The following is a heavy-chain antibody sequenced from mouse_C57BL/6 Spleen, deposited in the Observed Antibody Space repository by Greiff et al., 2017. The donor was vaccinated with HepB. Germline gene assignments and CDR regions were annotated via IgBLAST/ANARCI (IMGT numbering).Heavy chain of an antibody. J-gene: IGHJ4*01. CDR3: ARGGRITTVVATDYAMDY. CDR2: INPNNGGT. V-gene: IGHV1-26*01. Sequence: EVQLQQSGPELVKPGASVKISCKASGYTFTDYYMNWVKQSHGKSLEWIGDINPNNGGTSYNQKFKGKATLTVDKSSSTAYMELRSLTSEDSAVYYCARGGRITTVVATDYAMDYWGQGTSVTVSS. D-gene: IGHD1-1*01. CDR1: GYTFTDYY.